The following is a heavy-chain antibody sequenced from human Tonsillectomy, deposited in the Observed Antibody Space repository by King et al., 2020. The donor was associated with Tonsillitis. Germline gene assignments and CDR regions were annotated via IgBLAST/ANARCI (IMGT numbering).Heavy chain of an antibody. D-gene: IGHD3-9*01. CDR3: ARGPYYDILTGYRPQADY. CDR1: GFTFSSYS. J-gene: IGHJ4*02. V-gene: IGHV3-21*01. Sequence: VQLVESGGGLVKPGGSLRLSCAASGFTFSSYSMNWVRQAPGKGLEWVSSISSSSSYIYYADSVKGRFTISRDNAKNSLYLHMNSLRAEDTAVYYCARGPYYDILTGYRPQADYWGQGTLVTVSS. CDR2: ISSSSSYI.